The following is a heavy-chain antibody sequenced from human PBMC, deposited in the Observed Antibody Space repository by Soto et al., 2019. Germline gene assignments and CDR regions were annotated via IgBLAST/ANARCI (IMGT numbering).Heavy chain of an antibody. CDR2: IYYSGST. CDR3: ATQWPLGYCSSTSCYQRGYFDY. J-gene: IGHJ4*02. Sequence: SETLSLTCTVSGGSISSSSYYWGWIRQPPGKGLEWIGSIYYSGSTYYNPSLKSRVTISVDTSKNQFSLKLSSVTAADTAVYYCATQWPLGYCSSTSCYQRGYFDYWGQGTLVTVSS. V-gene: IGHV4-39*01. CDR1: GGSISSSSYY. D-gene: IGHD2-2*01.